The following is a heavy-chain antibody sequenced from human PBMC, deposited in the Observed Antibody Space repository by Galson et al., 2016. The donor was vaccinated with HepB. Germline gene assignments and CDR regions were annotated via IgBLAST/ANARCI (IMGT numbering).Heavy chain of an antibody. CDR1: GGSISSSSYY. CDR2: IFYTGTT. J-gene: IGHJ3*01. D-gene: IGHD3/OR15-3a*01. Sequence: SETLSLTCTVSGGSISSSSYYWAWIRRPPGKGLEWIGSIFYTGTTYYNPSLQNRVTISVDTSKDQFSLQLGSVTAADTAVYYCARQQRAGLVNFWGQGTMVTVSS. V-gene: IGHV4-39*01. CDR3: ARQQRAGLVNF.